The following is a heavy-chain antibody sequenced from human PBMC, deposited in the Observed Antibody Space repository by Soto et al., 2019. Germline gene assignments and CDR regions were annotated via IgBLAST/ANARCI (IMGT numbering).Heavy chain of an antibody. V-gene: IGHV1-69*02. CDR1: GGTFSTYS. D-gene: IGHD2-21*01. CDR2: IIPMLGVR. Sequence: QVQLVQSGAEVKKPGSSVKVSCKDSGGTFSTYSMFWVRQAPGQGLEWMGRIIPMLGVRNYAQRFQDRVTIIADKSTATVHMELSSRRAEDTALYYCTSGSWSGEVCDIWGQGTMVTVSS. J-gene: IGHJ3*02. CDR3: TSGSWSGEVCDI.